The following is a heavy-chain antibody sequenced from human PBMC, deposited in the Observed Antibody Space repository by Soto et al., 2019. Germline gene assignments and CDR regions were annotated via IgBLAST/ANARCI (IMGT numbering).Heavy chain of an antibody. CDR1: GYTFTSYA. CDR2: INAGNGNT. Sequence: QVQLVQSGAEVKKPGASVKVSCKASGYTFTSYAMHWVRQAPGQRLEWMGWINAGNGNTKYSQKFQGRVTITRDTTASTAYLELSSLRSADTAVYYCASGYYGSGRYPTYYYYYGMDVWGQRTTVTVSS. CDR3: ASGYYGSGRYPTYYYYYGMDV. V-gene: IGHV1-3*01. D-gene: IGHD3-10*01. J-gene: IGHJ6*02.